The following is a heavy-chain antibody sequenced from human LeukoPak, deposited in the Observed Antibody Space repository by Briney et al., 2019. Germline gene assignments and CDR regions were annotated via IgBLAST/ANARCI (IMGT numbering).Heavy chain of an antibody. CDR2: IIPILGIA. V-gene: IGHV1-69*04. J-gene: IGHJ4*02. Sequence: ASVKVSCKASGGTFSSYAIGWVRQAPGQGLEWMGRIIPILGIANYAQKFQGRVTITADKSTSTASLELSSLRSEDTAVYYCARETYGGNPLYFDFWGQGTLVTVSS. D-gene: IGHD4-23*01. CDR3: ARETYGGNPLYFDF. CDR1: GGTFSSYA.